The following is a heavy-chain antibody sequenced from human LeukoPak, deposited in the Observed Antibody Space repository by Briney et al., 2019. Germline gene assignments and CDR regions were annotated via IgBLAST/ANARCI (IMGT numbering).Heavy chain of an antibody. CDR3: AKEPYDSGSFRTDYYYMDV. V-gene: IGHV1-2*02. J-gene: IGHJ6*03. D-gene: IGHD3-10*01. CDR1: GYTFTGYY. Sequence: ASVKVSCKASGYTFTGYYMHWVRQAPGQGLEWMGWINPNSGGTNYAQKFQGRVTVTRDTSISTAYMELSRLRSDDTAVYYCAKEPYDSGSFRTDYYYMDVWGKGTTVTISS. CDR2: INPNSGGT.